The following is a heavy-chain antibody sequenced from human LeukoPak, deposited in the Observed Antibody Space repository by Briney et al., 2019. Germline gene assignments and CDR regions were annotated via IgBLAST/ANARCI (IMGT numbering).Heavy chain of an antibody. CDR1: GFTFSSSS. D-gene: IGHD2-21*01. V-gene: IGHV1-58*01. J-gene: IGHJ6*02. CDR2: IGVGSGNT. CDR3: AKDLGEDYYYYGMDV. Sequence: SVKVSCKASGFTFSSSSVQWVRQARGQRLEWIGWIGVGSGNTNYAEKFQERITITRDMSTSAVYMELSSLRSEDTAVYYCAKDLGEDYYYYGMDVWGQGTTVTVSS.